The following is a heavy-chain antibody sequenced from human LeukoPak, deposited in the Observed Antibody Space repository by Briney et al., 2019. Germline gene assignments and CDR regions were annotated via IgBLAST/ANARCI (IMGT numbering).Heavy chain of an antibody. CDR2: INGDGSNT. CDR1: GFTFSSHW. CDR3: AKDLATPITMVRGVMGGYYFDY. V-gene: IGHV3-74*03. D-gene: IGHD3-10*01. J-gene: IGHJ4*02. Sequence: GGSLRLSCAASGFTFSSHWMHWVRQAPGKGLVWVSRINGDGSNTTYADSVKGRFTISRDNSKNTLYLQMNSLRAEDTAVYYCAKDLATPITMVRGVMGGYYFDYWGQGTLVTVSS.